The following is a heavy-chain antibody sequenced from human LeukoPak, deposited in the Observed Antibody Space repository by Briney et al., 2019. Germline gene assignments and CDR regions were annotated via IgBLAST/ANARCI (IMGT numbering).Heavy chain of an antibody. CDR1: GGFVSSNY. V-gene: IGHV4-59*02. Sequence: SETLSLTCTVSGGFVSSNYWSWIRQPPGKGLEWIGYIYYSGSTNYNPSLKSRVTISVDTSKNQFSLKLSSVTAADTAVYYCARAVPTYYYDSSGYYYSYYYYGMDVWGQGTTVTVSS. J-gene: IGHJ6*02. CDR2: IYYSGST. CDR3: ARAVPTYYYDSSGYYYSYYYYGMDV. D-gene: IGHD3-22*01.